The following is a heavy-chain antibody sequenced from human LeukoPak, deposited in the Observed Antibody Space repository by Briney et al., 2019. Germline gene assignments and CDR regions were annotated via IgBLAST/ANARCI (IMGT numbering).Heavy chain of an antibody. Sequence: GGSLRLSCAASGFSFSSYIMNWVRQAPGKGLEWVALIWYDASNKYYEDSVKGRFTISRDNSKNIMYLQMNSLRAEDTAVYYCARDVYYDSGSRIENWLDPWGQGTLVTVSS. V-gene: IGHV3-33*01. CDR1: GFSFSSYI. CDR3: ARDVYYDSGSRIENWLDP. J-gene: IGHJ5*02. CDR2: IWYDASNK. D-gene: IGHD3-10*01.